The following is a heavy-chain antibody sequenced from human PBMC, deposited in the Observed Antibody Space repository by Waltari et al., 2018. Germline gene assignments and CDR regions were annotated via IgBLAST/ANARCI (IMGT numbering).Heavy chain of an antibody. Sequence: QLQLQESGPGLVKPSETLSLTCTVSGGSIISSSNHWGWIRQPPGKGLEWIGSIYYGGSTNYNPSLKSRVTISLDTSNNQFSLKLSSVTAADTAVYYCVRDPLWFDSWGQGTLVTVSS. CDR2: IYYGGST. CDR1: GGSIISSSNH. V-gene: IGHV4-39*07. J-gene: IGHJ5*01. CDR3: VRDPLWFDS.